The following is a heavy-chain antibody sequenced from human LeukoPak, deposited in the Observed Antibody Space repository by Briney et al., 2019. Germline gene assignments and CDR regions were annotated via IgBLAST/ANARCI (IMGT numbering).Heavy chain of an antibody. V-gene: IGHV1-69*13. Sequence: SVKVSCKASGYTFTDYGFTWVRQAPGQGLEWMGGIIPIFGTANYAQKFQGRVTITADESTSTAYMELSSLRSEDTAVYYCARAHSYGEIWCFDYWGQGTLVTVSS. D-gene: IGHD5-18*01. CDR3: ARAHSYGEIWCFDY. CDR1: GYTFTDYG. J-gene: IGHJ4*02. CDR2: IIPIFGTA.